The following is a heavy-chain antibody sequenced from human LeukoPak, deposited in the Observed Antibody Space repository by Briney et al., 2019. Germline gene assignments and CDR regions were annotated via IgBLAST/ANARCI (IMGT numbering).Heavy chain of an antibody. CDR1: GYTFATYW. D-gene: IGHD3-10*01. J-gene: IGHJ4*02. Sequence: GESLKISCKGSGYTFATYWIAWVRQMPGKGLEWMGTIYPGNSDTRYSQSFQGQVTISVGKSNNTAYLQWNSLKASDTAIYYCARLEVRGFSPIDNWGQGTLVTVSS. V-gene: IGHV5-51*01. CDR3: ARLEVRGFSPIDN. CDR2: IYPGNSDT.